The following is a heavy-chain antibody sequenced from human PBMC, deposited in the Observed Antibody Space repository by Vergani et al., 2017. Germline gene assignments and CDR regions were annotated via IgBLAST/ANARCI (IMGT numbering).Heavy chain of an antibody. D-gene: IGHD6-6*01. CDR3: AKDLGTSSGGGWFDP. J-gene: IGHJ5*02. Sequence: EVQLEESGGGLVLPGRSLRLSCVASGFTSDGYAMHWVRHAPGKGLEWVSGISWNSNSIGYADSVKGRFTISRDNAKNSLYLQMNSLRAEDTALYYCAKDLGTSSGGGWFDPWGQGTLVTVSS. CDR1: GFTSDGYA. CDR2: ISWNSNSI. V-gene: IGHV3-9*02.